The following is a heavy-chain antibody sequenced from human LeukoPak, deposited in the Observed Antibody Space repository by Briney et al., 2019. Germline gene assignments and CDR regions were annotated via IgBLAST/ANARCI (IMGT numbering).Heavy chain of an antibody. D-gene: IGHD6-19*01. CDR1: GYSISSYY. CDR3: ARAGSGWSFDY. J-gene: IGHJ4*02. Sequence: SETLSLTCSVSGYSISSYYWSWIRQPPGKGLEWIGYIYYRGSTNYNSSLKSRVTISVDTSKNQFSLNLSSVTAADTAVYYCARAGSGWSFDYWGQGTLVTVSS. V-gene: IGHV4-59*01. CDR2: IYYRGST.